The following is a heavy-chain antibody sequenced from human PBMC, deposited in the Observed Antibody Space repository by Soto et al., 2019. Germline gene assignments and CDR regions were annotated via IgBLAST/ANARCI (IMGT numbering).Heavy chain of an antibody. Sequence: QVQLVQSGAEVKKPGSSVKVSCKASGGTFSSYAISWVRQAPGQGLEWMGGIIPIFGTANYAQKFQGRVTITADESTSTAYMELSSLRSEDTAVYYCARKRDIVLVPALGDYYYYGMDVWGQGTTVTVSS. CDR2: IIPIFGTA. CDR3: ARKRDIVLVPALGDYYYYGMDV. D-gene: IGHD2-2*01. J-gene: IGHJ6*02. V-gene: IGHV1-69*01. CDR1: GGTFSSYA.